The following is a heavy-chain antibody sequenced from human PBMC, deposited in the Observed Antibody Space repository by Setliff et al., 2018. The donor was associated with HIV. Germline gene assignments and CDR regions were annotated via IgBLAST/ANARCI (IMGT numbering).Heavy chain of an antibody. CDR2: IYYTGST. CDR1: GGSISNYY. CDR3: ARGDNYYYTSGTFHNGLDCFDF. D-gene: IGHD3-10*01. J-gene: IGHJ3*01. V-gene: IGHV4-59*01. Sequence: SETLSLTCTVSGGSISNYYWNWIRQPPGKGLEWIGYIYYTGSTNYDPSLKSRVTISLDTSKDQSSLKLSSVTAADTAIYYCARGDNYYYTSGTFHNGLDCFDFWGQGTMVTVS.